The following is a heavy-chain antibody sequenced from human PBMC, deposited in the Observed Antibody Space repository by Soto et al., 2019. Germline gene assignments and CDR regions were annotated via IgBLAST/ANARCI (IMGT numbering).Heavy chain of an antibody. Sequence: EVLLLESRGGLVQPGGSLRLSCAASGITFAHYAMTWVRQAPGKGLEWVSAISGSGSGTYYADSVKGRFNVSRDNSKDTLYLQWTSRRAVDTAVYFCVKCSRVGVYAQLDCCGQGNVVSVSS. CDR2: ISGSGSGT. J-gene: IGHJ4*02. D-gene: IGHD2-8*01. CDR1: GITFAHYA. V-gene: IGHV3-23*01. CDR3: VKCSRVGVYAQLDC.